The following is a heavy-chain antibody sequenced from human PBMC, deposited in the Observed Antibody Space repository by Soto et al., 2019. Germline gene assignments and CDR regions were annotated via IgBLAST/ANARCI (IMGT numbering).Heavy chain of an antibody. V-gene: IGHV4-34*01. J-gene: IGHJ6*02. CDR1: GGSFSGYY. D-gene: IGHD3-10*01. CDR2: INHSGST. Sequence: SETLSLTCAVYGGSFSGYYWSWIRQPPGKGLEWIGEINHSGSTNYNPSLKSRVTISVDTSKNQFSLKLSSVTAADTAIFYCARATYTSGGSPTFAMDVWGQGTTVTVSS. CDR3: ARATYTSGGSPTFAMDV.